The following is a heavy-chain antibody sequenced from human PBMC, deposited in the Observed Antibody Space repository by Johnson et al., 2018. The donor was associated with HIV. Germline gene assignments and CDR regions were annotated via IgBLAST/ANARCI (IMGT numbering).Heavy chain of an antibody. CDR1: GFTFSDYY. CDR3: ARAPPGGAFDI. Sequence: QVQLVESGGGLVKPGGSLRLSCVASGFTFSDYYMTWVRQAPGKGLEWVAFIRFDGSIEYYADSVKGRFTISRDNSKYTVYLQMNSLRVEDTAVYYCARAPPGGAFDIWGQGTMVTVSS. J-gene: IGHJ3*02. V-gene: IGHV3-30*02. CDR2: IRFDGSIE. D-gene: IGHD6-25*01.